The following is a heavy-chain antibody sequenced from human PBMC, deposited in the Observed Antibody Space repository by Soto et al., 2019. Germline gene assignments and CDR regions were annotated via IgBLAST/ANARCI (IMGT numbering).Heavy chain of an antibody. V-gene: IGHV3-30*18. D-gene: IGHD2-15*01. CDR3: AKGLRVFGVVAATSYYGMDV. J-gene: IGHJ6*02. Sequence: LRLSCAASGFTFSSYGMHWVRQAPGKGLEWVAVISYDGSNKYYADSVKGRFTISRDNSKNTLYLQMNSLRAEDTAVYYCAKGLRVFGVVAATSYYGMDVWGQGTTVTVSS. CDR2: ISYDGSNK. CDR1: GFTFSSYG.